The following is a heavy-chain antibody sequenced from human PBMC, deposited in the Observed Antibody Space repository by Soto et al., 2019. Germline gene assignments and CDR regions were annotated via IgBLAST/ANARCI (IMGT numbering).Heavy chain of an antibody. V-gene: IGHV4-39*01. Sequence: PSETLSLTCTVSGGSISSSSYYWGWIRQPPGKGLEWIGSIYYSGSTYYYPSLKSRVTISVDTSKNQFSLKLSSVTAADTAVYYCASSTTSGYSWGSPVPYYFDYWGQGTLVTVSS. CDR3: ASSTTSGYSWGSPVPYYFDY. D-gene: IGHD3-16*01. CDR2: IYYSGST. CDR1: GGSISSSSYY. J-gene: IGHJ4*02.